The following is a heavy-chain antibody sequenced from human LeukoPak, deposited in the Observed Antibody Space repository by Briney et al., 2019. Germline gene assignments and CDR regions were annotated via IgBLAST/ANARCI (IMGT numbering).Heavy chain of an antibody. CDR1: GYTFTTYA. CDR3: AREDYGNWFDP. Sequence: ASVKVSCKASGYTFTTYAMNWVRQAPGQGLEWMGWISAYNGNTNYAQKLQGRVTMTTDTSTSTAYMELRSLRSDDTAVYYCAREDYGNWFDPWGQGTLVTVSS. V-gene: IGHV1-18*01. D-gene: IGHD4-17*01. CDR2: ISAYNGNT. J-gene: IGHJ5*02.